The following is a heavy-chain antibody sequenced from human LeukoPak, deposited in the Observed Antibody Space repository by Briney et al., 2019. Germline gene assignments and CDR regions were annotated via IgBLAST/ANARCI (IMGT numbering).Heavy chain of an antibody. J-gene: IGHJ4*02. CDR3: AKVRGTYSSVYFFDY. CDR2: ISWNSGYI. D-gene: IGHD6-19*01. Sequence: GGSLSRSCAASGFTFDNYAMHWVRQAPGKGLEWLSIISWNSGYIGYADSVKGRFTISRDNAKKSLDLQMNSLRAEDTAFYYCAKVRGTYSSVYFFDYWGQGTLATVSS. V-gene: IGHV3-9*01. CDR1: GFTFDNYA.